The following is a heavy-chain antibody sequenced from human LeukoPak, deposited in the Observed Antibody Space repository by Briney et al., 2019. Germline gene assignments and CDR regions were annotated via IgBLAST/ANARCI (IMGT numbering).Heavy chain of an antibody. CDR2: IRSKAHNYAT. J-gene: IGHJ4*02. CDR3: TRPYIGGWY. CDR1: GFTFSGSA. V-gene: IGHV3-73*01. D-gene: IGHD6-19*01. Sequence: GGSLRLSCAASGFTFSGSAMHWVRQASGKGLEWVGRIRSKAHNYATAYGASVKGRFTISRDDSKNTAYLQMNSLKTEDTAVYYCTRPYIGGWYWGQGTLVTVSS.